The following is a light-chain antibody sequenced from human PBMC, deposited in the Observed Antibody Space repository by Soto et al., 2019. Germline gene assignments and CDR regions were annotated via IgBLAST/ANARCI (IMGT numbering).Light chain of an antibody. CDR1: QSVSSY. J-gene: IGKJ1*01. CDR3: QQRSNWWT. Sequence: ENFFTQSPATPSFSPGEKATPSSRASQSVSSYLAWYQQKPGQAPRLPIYDASNRATGIPARFSGSGSGTDFTLTISSLEPEDFAVYYCQQRSNWWTFGQGTRWISN. CDR2: DAS. V-gene: IGKV3-11*01.